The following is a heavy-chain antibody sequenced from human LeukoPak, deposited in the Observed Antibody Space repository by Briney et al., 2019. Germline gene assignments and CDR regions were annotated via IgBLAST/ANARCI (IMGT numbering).Heavy chain of an antibody. V-gene: IGHV3-7*01. CDR1: GFTFSSYW. CDR2: IKQDGSEK. J-gene: IGHJ4*02. Sequence: GGSLRLSCAASGFTFSSYWMSWVRQAPGKGLEWVANIKQDGSEKYYVDSVKGRFIISRDNAKNSLYLQMNSLRAEDTAVYYCARPPRYDFWSGYLDYWGQGILVTVSS. CDR3: ARPPRYDFWSGYLDY. D-gene: IGHD3-3*01.